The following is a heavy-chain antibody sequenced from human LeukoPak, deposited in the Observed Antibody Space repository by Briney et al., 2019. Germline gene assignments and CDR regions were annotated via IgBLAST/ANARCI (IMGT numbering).Heavy chain of an antibody. J-gene: IGHJ4*02. CDR3: AKVYGRLRLGNYFDY. Sequence: GGSLRLSCVVSGLSFSDSYMTWIRQTPGMGLESLAYISGMGHDIYYADSVKGRFTISRDNAKNSLYLQMNSLRAEDTALYYCAKVYGRLRLGNYFDYWGQGTLVTVSS. V-gene: IGHV3-11*01. CDR1: GLSFSDSY. D-gene: IGHD3-16*01. CDR2: ISGMGHDI.